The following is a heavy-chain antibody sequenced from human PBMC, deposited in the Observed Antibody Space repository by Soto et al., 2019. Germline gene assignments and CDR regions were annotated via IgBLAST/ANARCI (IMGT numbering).Heavy chain of an antibody. CDR2: IIPIFGTA. CDR3: ASRSTSKLFGEGVYDY. Sequence: QVQLVQSGAEVKKPGSSVKVSCKASGGTFSSYAISWVRQAPGQGLEWMGGIIPIFGTANYAQKFQGRVTITADKSTSAAYMELSSLRSEDTAVYYCASRSTSKLFGEGVYDYWRQGTLFTVSS. CDR1: GGTFSSYA. J-gene: IGHJ4*02. D-gene: IGHD3-10*02. V-gene: IGHV1-69*06.